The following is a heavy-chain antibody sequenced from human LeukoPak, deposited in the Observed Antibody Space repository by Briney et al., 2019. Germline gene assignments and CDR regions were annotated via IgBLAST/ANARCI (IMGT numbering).Heavy chain of an antibody. Sequence: SGTLSLTCAVYGGSFSGYYWSWIRQPPGKGLEWIGEINHSGSTNYNPSLKSRVTISVDTSKNQFSLKLSSVTAADTAVYYCARATYSSSSYWFDPWGQGTLVTVSS. V-gene: IGHV4-34*01. J-gene: IGHJ5*02. CDR3: ARATYSSSSYWFDP. CDR2: INHSGST. D-gene: IGHD6-6*01. CDR1: GGSFSGYY.